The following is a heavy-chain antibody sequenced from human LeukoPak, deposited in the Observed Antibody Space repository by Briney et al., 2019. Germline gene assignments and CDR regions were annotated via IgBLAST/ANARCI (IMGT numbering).Heavy chain of an antibody. CDR3: ASDGYDILTGYYMDYYYYYYMDV. Sequence: ASVKVSCKASGYTFTSYGISWVRQAPGQGLEWMGWISAYNGNTNYAQKLQGRVTMTTDTTTSTAYMELRSLRSDDTAVYYCASDGYDILTGYYMDYYYYYYMDVWGKGTTVTISS. D-gene: IGHD3-9*01. CDR1: GYTFTSYG. V-gene: IGHV1-18*01. J-gene: IGHJ6*03. CDR2: ISAYNGNT.